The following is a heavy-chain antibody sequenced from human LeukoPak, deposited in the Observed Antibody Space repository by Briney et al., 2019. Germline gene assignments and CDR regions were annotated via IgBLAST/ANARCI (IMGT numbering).Heavy chain of an antibody. D-gene: IGHD3-22*01. Sequence: ASVKVSCKASGYTFTSYGISWVRQAPGQGLEWMGWINPNSGGTNYAQKFQGRVTMTRDTSISTAYMELSSLRSEDTAVYYCARERYYYDSSGANYNWFDPWGQGTLVTVSS. V-gene: IGHV1-2*02. J-gene: IGHJ5*02. CDR2: INPNSGGT. CDR3: ARERYYYDSSGANYNWFDP. CDR1: GYTFTSYG.